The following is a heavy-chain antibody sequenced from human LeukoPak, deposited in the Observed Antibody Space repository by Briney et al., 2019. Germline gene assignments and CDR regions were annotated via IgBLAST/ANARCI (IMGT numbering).Heavy chain of an antibody. D-gene: IGHD5-24*01. Sequence: PSETLSLTCTVSGGSINSGGYYWSWIRQHPGKGLEWIGYIYYSGSTYYNPSLKSRVTISEDTSKNQFSLKLSSVTAADTAVYYCARVEMATIESWFDPWGQGTLVTVPS. J-gene: IGHJ5*02. V-gene: IGHV4-31*03. CDR2: IYYSGST. CDR3: ARVEMATIESWFDP. CDR1: GGSINSGGYY.